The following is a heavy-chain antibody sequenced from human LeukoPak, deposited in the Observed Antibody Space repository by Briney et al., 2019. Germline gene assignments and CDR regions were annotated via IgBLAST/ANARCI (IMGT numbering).Heavy chain of an antibody. CDR3: ARDLIAAAVPFDY. CDR2: IYYSGST. D-gene: IGHD6-13*01. Sequence: WFRQPPGKGLEWIGSIYYSGSTYHNPSLKSRVTISVDTSKNQFSLKLSSVTAADTAVYYCARDLIAAAVPFDYWGQGTLVTVSS. J-gene: IGHJ4*02. V-gene: IGHV4-39*07.